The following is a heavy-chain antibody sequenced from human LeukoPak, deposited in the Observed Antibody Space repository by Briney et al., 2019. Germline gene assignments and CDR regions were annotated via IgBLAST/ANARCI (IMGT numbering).Heavy chain of an antibody. CDR1: GGSISSYY. J-gene: IGHJ4*02. CDR3: ARARYYYDSSGSHFDY. CDR2: IYTSGST. V-gene: IGHV4-4*07. D-gene: IGHD3-22*01. Sequence: SETLSLTCTVSGGSISSYYWSWIRQPAGKGLEWIGRIYTSGSTNYNPSLKSRVTMSVDTSKNQFSLRLSSVTAADTAVYYCARARYYYDSSGSHFDYWGQGTLVTVSS.